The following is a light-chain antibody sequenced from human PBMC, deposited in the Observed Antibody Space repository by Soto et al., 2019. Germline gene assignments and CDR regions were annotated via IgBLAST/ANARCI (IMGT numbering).Light chain of an antibody. CDR2: AAS. V-gene: IGKV1-9*01. Sequence: IQSTQTPSSLSPSVGDRVTITCRASQSISSYLNWYQQKPGKAPKLLIYAASTLQSGVPSRFSGSGSGTEFTLTISSLQPEDFATYYCQQLKSNLITFGQGTRLEIK. CDR1: QSISSY. J-gene: IGKJ5*01. CDR3: QQLKSNLIT.